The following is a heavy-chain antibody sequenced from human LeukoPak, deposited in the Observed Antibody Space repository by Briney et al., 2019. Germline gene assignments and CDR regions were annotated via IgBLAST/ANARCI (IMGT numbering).Heavy chain of an antibody. V-gene: IGHV3-30*04. J-gene: IGHJ4*02. CDR3: ARDTVTTWSGPGY. CDR1: GFTFSSYA. Sequence: PGGSLRLSCAASGFTFSSYAMHWVRQAPGKGLEWVAVISYDGSNKYYADSVKGRFTISRDNSKNTLYLQMNSLRAEDTAVYYCARDTVTTWSGPGYWGQGTLVTVSS. CDR2: ISYDGSNK. D-gene: IGHD4-17*01.